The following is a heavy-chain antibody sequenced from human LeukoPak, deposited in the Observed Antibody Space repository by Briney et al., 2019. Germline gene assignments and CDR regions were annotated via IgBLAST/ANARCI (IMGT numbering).Heavy chain of an antibody. V-gene: IGHV4-34*01. Sequence: GSLRLSCAASGFTFNKFSVNWVRQAPGKGLEWIGEINHSGSTNYNPSLKSRVTISVDTSKNQFSLKLSSVTAADTAVYYCARLEYSSTMDVWGKGATVTVSS. CDR2: INHSGST. J-gene: IGHJ6*04. CDR3: ARLEYSSTMDV. D-gene: IGHD6-6*01. CDR1: GFTFNKFS.